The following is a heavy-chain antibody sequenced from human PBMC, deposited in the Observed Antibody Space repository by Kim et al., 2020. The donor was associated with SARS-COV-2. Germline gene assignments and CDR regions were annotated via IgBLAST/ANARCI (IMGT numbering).Heavy chain of an antibody. CDR2: ISYDGSNK. CDR1: GFTFSSYA. D-gene: IGHD3-22*01. CDR3: ARDYYDSSGYYYVRYYYYYGMDV. J-gene: IGHJ6*02. Sequence: GGSLRLSCAASGFTFSSYAMHWVRQAPGKGLEWVAVISYDGSNKYYADSVKGRFTISRDNSKNTLYLQMNSLRAEDTAVYYCARDYYDSSGYYYVRYYYYYGMDVWGQGTTVTVSS. V-gene: IGHV3-30*04.